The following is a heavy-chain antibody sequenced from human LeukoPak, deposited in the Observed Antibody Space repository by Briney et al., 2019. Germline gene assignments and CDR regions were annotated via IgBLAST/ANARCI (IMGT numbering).Heavy chain of an antibody. Sequence: GGSLRLSCAASGFTFSSYWMHWVRQGPGKGLVWVSRINSDGSTASYADSVKGRFTISRDNSKNTLYLQMNSLRAEDTAVYYCAPIAIRSGYWGQGTLVTVSS. CDR1: GFTFSSYW. V-gene: IGHV3-74*01. J-gene: IGHJ4*02. CDR3: APIAIRSGY. CDR2: INSDGSTA. D-gene: IGHD3-9*01.